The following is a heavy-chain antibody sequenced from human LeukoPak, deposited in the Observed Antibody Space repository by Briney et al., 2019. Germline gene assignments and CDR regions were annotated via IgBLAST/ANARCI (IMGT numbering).Heavy chain of an antibody. CDR3: ARGQSSLGSPYYFDY. D-gene: IGHD3-16*01. Sequence: EASVKVSCKASVGTFTNYAISWVRQAPGQGLEWMGGIIPMYGRGNYAQKFQGRVTITADESTSTVYMELRSLTSEDTAVYYCARGQSSLGSPYYFDYWGQGTLVTVSS. J-gene: IGHJ4*02. CDR2: IIPMYGRG. V-gene: IGHV1-69*13. CDR1: VGTFTNYA.